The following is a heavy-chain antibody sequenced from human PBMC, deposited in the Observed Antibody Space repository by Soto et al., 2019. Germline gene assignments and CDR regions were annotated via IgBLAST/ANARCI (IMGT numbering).Heavy chain of an antibody. CDR3: AKDLGDCSGGSCLKFDY. CDR1: GFTFSSYG. Sequence: QVQLVESGGGVVQPGRSLRLSCAASGFTFSSYGMHWDRQAPGKGLEWVAVISYDGSNKYYADSVKGRFTISRDNSKNTLYLQMNSLRAEDTAVYYCAKDLGDCSGGSCLKFDYWGQGTLVTVSS. V-gene: IGHV3-30*18. D-gene: IGHD2-15*01. J-gene: IGHJ4*02. CDR2: ISYDGSNK.